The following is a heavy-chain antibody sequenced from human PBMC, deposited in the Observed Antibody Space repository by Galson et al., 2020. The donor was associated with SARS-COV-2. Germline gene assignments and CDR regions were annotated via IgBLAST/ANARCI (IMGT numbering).Heavy chain of an antibody. CDR2: INPNSGGT. CDR1: GYTFTGYY. J-gene: IGHJ6*02. Sequence: ASVKVSCKASGYTFTGYYMHWVRQAPGQGLEWMGWINPNSGGTNYAQKFQGRVTMTRDTSISTAYMELSRLRSDDTAVYYCARPESTTRNYYGMDVWGQGTTVTVSS. CDR3: ARPESTTRNYYGMDV. V-gene: IGHV1-2*02.